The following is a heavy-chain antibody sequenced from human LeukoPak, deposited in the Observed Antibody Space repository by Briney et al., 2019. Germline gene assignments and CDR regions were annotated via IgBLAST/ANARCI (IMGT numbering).Heavy chain of an antibody. D-gene: IGHD3-9*01. CDR2: VSESGGST. CDR3: AKFGDILTGYPYYFDY. V-gene: IGHV3-23*01. J-gene: IGHJ4*02. CDR1: GFTFSTYA. Sequence: GGSLRLSCVASGFTFSTYAMGWVRQVPGKGLEWVSSVSESGGSTYYADSVKGRFTISRDNSKDTLSLQMNSLRAEDTAVYYCAKFGDILTGYPYYFDYWGQGTLVTVSS.